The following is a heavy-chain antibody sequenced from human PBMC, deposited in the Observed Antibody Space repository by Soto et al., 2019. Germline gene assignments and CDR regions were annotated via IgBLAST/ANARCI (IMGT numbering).Heavy chain of an antibody. Sequence: QVQLVQSGAEVKKPGASVKVSCKASGYTFTSYDINWVRQATGQGLEYLGWMNPNSGNTANVQKFQGRATMTWDTSITTAYIELSSLRSEDTAVYFCARGLKSGAYSRGFDPRGQGTLVTVSS. V-gene: IGHV1-8*01. CDR1: GYTFTSYD. CDR2: MNPNSGNT. D-gene: IGHD4-17*01. CDR3: ARGLKSGAYSRGFDP. J-gene: IGHJ5*02.